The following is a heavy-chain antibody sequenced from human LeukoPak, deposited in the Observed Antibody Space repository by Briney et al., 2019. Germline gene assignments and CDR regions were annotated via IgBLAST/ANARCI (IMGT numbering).Heavy chain of an antibody. V-gene: IGHV3-23*01. CDR2: ISGSGGST. CDR3: AKGRSYHDNSDAFEI. Sequence: PGGSLRLSCAASGFTFSSYAISWVRQAPGKGLEWVSAISGSGGSTYYTDSVKGRFTISRDNPKNTLYLQMNSLRAEDTAVYQCAKGRSYHDNSDAFEIWGQGTMVTVSS. J-gene: IGHJ3*02. D-gene: IGHD3-22*01. CDR1: GFTFSSYA.